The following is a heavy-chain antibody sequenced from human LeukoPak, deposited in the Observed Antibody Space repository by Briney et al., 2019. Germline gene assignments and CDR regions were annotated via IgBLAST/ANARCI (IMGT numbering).Heavy chain of an antibody. J-gene: IGHJ4*02. D-gene: IGHD3-16*02. CDR1: GFTFSNAW. V-gene: IGHV3-15*01. Sequence: GGSLRLSCAASGFTFSNAWMSWVRQAPGKGLEWVGRIKSKTDGGTTDYAAPVNGRFTISRDDSKNTLYLQMNSLKTEDTAVYYCTTDYYDYVWGSYRPDYWGQGTLVTVSS. CDR3: TTDYYDYVWGSYRPDY. CDR2: IKSKTDGGTT.